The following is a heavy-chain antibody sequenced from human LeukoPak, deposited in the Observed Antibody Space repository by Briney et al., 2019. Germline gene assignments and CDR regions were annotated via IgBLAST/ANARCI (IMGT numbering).Heavy chain of an antibody. V-gene: IGHV3-43*02. Sequence: PGGSLRLSCAASGFMFSNYAIHWVRQAPGKGLEWVSLISGDGGTTYYADSVKGRFTISRDNSKNSLYLQMNSLTTEDTALYYCAKVWGSVGDYFDYWGQGTLVTVSS. CDR2: ISGDGGTT. CDR1: GFMFSNYA. CDR3: AKVWGSVGDYFDY. J-gene: IGHJ4*02. D-gene: IGHD3-16*01.